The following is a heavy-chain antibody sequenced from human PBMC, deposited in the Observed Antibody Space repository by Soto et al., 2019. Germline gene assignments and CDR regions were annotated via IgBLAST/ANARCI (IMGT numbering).Heavy chain of an antibody. Sequence: GGSLRLSCAASGFTFSDAWMSWVRQAPGAGLEWVGLIKGKTEGGTIDYAAPVKARFTISRDASKNTLYLQMNSLKTEDTAVYYCTTDPHSTGTKYWGQGTLVTVSS. CDR1: GFTFSDAW. V-gene: IGHV3-15*01. CDR2: IKGKTEGGTI. CDR3: TTDPHSTGTKY. D-gene: IGHD1-1*01. J-gene: IGHJ4*02.